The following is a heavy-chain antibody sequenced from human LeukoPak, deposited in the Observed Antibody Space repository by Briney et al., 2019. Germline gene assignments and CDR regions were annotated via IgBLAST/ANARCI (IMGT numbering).Heavy chain of an antibody. CDR3: ASDPPYTSSSAW. Sequence: ASVTVSCKASGFTFTSTAVHWVRQARGQRLEWIGWILVGSGNTNYAQMFQERVTLTWDVSTSTAYMVLSSLRSEDTAIYYCASDPPYTSSSAWWGQGTLVTVSS. J-gene: IGHJ4*02. CDR1: GFTFTSTA. V-gene: IGHV1-58*01. CDR2: ILVGSGNT. D-gene: IGHD2-2*01.